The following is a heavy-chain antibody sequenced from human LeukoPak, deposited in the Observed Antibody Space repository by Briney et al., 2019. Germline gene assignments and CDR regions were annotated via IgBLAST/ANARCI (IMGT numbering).Heavy chain of an antibody. CDR2: INPREGNT. J-gene: IGHJ4*02. CDR1: GYIFTSYY. CDR3: ARELSGGYFDY. V-gene: IGHV1-46*01. D-gene: IGHD2/OR15-2a*01. Sequence: GASVKVSCKASGYIFTSYYMHWVRQAPGQGLEWMGVINPREGNTNYAQKFRGRVTMTRDTSTSTVYMELSSLRSEDTAVYYCARELSGGYFDYWGRGILVTVSS.